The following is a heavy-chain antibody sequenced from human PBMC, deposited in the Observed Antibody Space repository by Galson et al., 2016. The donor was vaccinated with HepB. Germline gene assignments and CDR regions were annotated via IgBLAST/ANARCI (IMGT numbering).Heavy chain of an antibody. Sequence: PALVTPTQTLTLTCTFSGFSLNTGLGVAWLRQPPGKAPEWLALIYWNDDKRYSPLLKSRLTITKDTVKSQVVLKMTNMDPVDTGPYYCAHTDPLGLEFSREHFDYWGREPWSPSPQ. V-gene: IGHV2-5*01. CDR2: IYWNDDK. CDR3: AHTDPLGLEFSREHFDY. J-gene: IGHJ4*02. D-gene: IGHD3-16*01. CDR1: GFSLNTGLG.